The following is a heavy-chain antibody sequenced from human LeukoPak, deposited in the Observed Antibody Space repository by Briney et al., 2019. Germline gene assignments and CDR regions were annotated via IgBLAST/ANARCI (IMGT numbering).Heavy chain of an antibody. CDR1: GGSISSYY. CDR3: ARSGSGSYGPVDY. V-gene: IGHV4-59*01. Sequence: SETLSLTCTVSGGSISSYYWSWIRQSPGKGLEWIGYIYYRGNTNYNPSFKSRVTISLDTSKNQFSLKLSPVTAADTAVYYCARSGSGSYGPVDYWGQGTLVTVSS. J-gene: IGHJ4*02. D-gene: IGHD3-10*01. CDR2: IYYRGNT.